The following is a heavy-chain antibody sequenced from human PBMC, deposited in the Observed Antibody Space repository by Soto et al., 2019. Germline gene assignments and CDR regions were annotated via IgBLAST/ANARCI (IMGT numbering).Heavy chain of an antibody. D-gene: IGHD3-22*01. CDR3: AKGPIYYDSSGYYTNYFDY. CDR1: GFTFSSYA. CDR2: ISGSGGST. J-gene: IGHJ4*02. Sequence: PGGSLRLSCAASGFTFSSYAMNWVRQAPGKALEWVSAISGSGGSTYYADSVKGRFTISRDNSKNTLYLQMNSLRAEDTAVYYCAKGPIYYDSSGYYTNYFDYWGQGTLVTVSS. V-gene: IGHV3-23*01.